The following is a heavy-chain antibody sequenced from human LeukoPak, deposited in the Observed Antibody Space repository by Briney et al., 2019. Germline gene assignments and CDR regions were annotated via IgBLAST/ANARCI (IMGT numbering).Heavy chain of an antibody. CDR2: IYSGGST. D-gene: IGHD6-13*01. CDR3: TRDSPAYSSSWYPVFQH. Sequence: TGGSVRLSCAASGFTVSSNYMSWVRQAPGKGLGWVSVIYSGGSTYYADSVKGRFTTSRDNSKNTLYLQMNSLRAEDTAVYYCTRDSPAYSSSWYPVFQHWGQGTLVTVSS. V-gene: IGHV3-66*01. J-gene: IGHJ1*01. CDR1: GFTVSSNY.